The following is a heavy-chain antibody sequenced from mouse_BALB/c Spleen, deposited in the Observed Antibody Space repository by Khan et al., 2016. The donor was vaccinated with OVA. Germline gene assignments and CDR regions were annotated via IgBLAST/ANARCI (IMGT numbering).Heavy chain of an antibody. J-gene: IGHJ1*01. CDR3: ARAGTMVVAYWYFDV. D-gene: IGHD1-1*01. CDR2: IYYSGNT. Sequence: EVQLVESGPDLVKPSQSLSLTCTVTGYSITSGYSWHWIRQFPGNKLEWMGYIYYSGNTNYNPSLKSRISITRDTSKNQFFLQLNSVTTEDTATYYCARAGTMVVAYWYFDVWGAGTTVTVSS. CDR1: GYSITSGYS. V-gene: IGHV3-1*02.